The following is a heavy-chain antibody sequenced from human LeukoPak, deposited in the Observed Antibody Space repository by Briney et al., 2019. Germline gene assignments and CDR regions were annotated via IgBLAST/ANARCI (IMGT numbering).Heavy chain of an antibody. J-gene: IGHJ4*02. Sequence: SETLSLTCTVSGGSISSSSYYWGWIRQPPGKGLEWIGSIYYSGSTYYNPSLKSRGTISVDTSKNQFSLKLSSVTAADTAVYYCARRGIVGVPFDYWGQGTLVTVSS. CDR1: GGSISSSSYY. D-gene: IGHD1-26*01. CDR3: ARRGIVGVPFDY. V-gene: IGHV4-39*01. CDR2: IYYSGST.